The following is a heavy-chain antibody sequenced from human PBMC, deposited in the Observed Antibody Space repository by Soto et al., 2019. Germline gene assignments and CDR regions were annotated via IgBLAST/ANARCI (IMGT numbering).Heavy chain of an antibody. V-gene: IGHV1-18*04. D-gene: IGHD5-18*01. CDR2: ISGYDGKT. CDR3: AKDSMCPGSPDTWFDP. CDR1: GFNFISYG. Sequence: QVLLVQSGGEVKKPGASVKVSCKASGFNFISYGINWVRQAPGQGLEWMGWISGYDGKTVYAHSVQDRVTMTTDATTGKPYMELRALQSPKTPIYYGAKDSMCPGSPDTWFDPGGKGPLVPV. J-gene: IGHJ5*02.